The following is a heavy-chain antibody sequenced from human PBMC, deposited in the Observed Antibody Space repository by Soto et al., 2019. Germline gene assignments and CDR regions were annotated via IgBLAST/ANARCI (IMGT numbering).Heavy chain of an antibody. V-gene: IGHV4-34*01. CDR2: INHSGST. Sequence: SETLSLTCTVYGGSFSGYYWSWIRQPPGKGLEWIGEINHSGSTYYNPSLKSRVTISGDSSKNQFSLRLNSVTAADTAVYYCAGEPGYCSGGSCYGGWFDPWGQGTLVTVSS. J-gene: IGHJ5*02. CDR3: AGEPGYCSGGSCYGGWFDP. D-gene: IGHD2-15*01. CDR1: GGSFSGYY.